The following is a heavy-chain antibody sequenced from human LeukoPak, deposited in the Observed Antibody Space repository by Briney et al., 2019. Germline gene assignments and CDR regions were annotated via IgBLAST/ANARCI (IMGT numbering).Heavy chain of an antibody. V-gene: IGHV3-53*04. CDR2: IYSGGST. D-gene: IGHD4-17*01. CDR3: AVDLGGGDYAFDY. CDR1: GFTVSSNY. J-gene: IGHJ4*02. Sequence: GGSLRLSCAASGFTVSSNYMIWVRQAPGRGLEWVSVIYSGGSTYYADSVKGRFTISRHTSKNTLYLQMNSLRAEDTAVYYCAVDLGGGDYAFDYWGQGTLVTVSS.